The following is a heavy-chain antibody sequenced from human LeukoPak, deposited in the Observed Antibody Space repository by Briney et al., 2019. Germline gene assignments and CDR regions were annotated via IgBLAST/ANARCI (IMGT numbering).Heavy chain of an antibody. CDR2: ISWNSGSI. J-gene: IGHJ3*02. Sequence: SLRLSCAASGFTFDDYAMHWVRQAPGKGLEWVSGISWNSGSIGYADPVKGRFTISRDNAKNSLYLQMNSLRAEDTALYYCAKDLSYYYDSSGYYGAFDIWGQGTMVTVSS. CDR3: AKDLSYYYDSSGYYGAFDI. V-gene: IGHV3-9*01. D-gene: IGHD3-22*01. CDR1: GFTFDDYA.